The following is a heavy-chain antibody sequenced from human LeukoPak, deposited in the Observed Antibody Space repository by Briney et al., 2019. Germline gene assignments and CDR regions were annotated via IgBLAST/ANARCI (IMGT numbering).Heavy chain of an antibody. CDR2: IYSGSST. CDR1: GFTGSSNS. J-gene: IGHJ3*02. Sequence: PGGSLRLSCAASGFTGSSNSLSWVRQAPGKGLEWVSIIYSGSSTYYADSVKGRFTISRDNAKNSLYLQMNSLRAEDTAVYYCARDKPRIAAALRAFDIWGQGTMVTVSS. D-gene: IGHD6-13*01. CDR3: ARDKPRIAAALRAFDI. V-gene: IGHV3-53*01.